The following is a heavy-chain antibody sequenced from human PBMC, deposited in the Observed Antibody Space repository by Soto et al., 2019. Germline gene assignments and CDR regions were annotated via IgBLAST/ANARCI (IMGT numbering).Heavy chain of an antibody. CDR3: ANAGSEGLFDNYYYYGMDG. Sequence: GGSLRLSCAASGFTFSSYGMHWVRQAPGKGLEWVAVISYDGSNKYYADSVKGRFTISRDNSKNTLYLQMNSLRAEDTAVYYCANAGSEGLFDNYYYYGMDGWGQGTTVTFSS. CDR2: ISYDGSNK. D-gene: IGHD3-3*01. V-gene: IGHV3-30*18. CDR1: GFTFSSYG. J-gene: IGHJ6*02.